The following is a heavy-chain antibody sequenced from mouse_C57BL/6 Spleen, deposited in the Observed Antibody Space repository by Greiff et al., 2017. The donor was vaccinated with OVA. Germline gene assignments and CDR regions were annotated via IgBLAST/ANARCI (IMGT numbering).Heavy chain of an antibody. D-gene: IGHD2-1*01. CDR1: GYAFRSSW. Sequence: VQLQQSGPELVKPGASVQISCKASGYAFRSSWMNWVKQRPGKGLEWIGRIYPGDGDTNYNGKFKGKATLTADKASSTAYMQRSSLTSEDSAVYFCAGGNYPYYFDYWGQGTTLTVSS. V-gene: IGHV1-82*01. CDR2: IYPGDGDT. CDR3: AGGNYPYYFDY. J-gene: IGHJ2*01.